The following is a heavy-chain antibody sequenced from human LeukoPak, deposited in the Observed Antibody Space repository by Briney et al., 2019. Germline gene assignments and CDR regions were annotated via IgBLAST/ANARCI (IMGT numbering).Heavy chain of an antibody. CDR3: ARADSSGYYHPIN. J-gene: IGHJ4*02. CDR2: ISSSSSTI. Sequence: GGSLRLSCAASGFTFSSYSMNWVRQAPGKGLEWVSYISSSSSTIYYADSVKGRFTISRDNAKNSLYLQMNSLRAEDTAVDYCARADSSGYYHPINWGQGTLVTVSS. D-gene: IGHD3-22*01. V-gene: IGHV3-48*01. CDR1: GFTFSSYS.